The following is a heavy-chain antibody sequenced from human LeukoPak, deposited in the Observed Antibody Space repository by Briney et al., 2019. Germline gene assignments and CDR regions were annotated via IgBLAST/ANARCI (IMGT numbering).Heavy chain of an antibody. V-gene: IGHV4-34*01. CDR1: GGSFSGYY. Sequence: SETLSLTCAVYGGSFSGYYWSWIRQPPGKGLEWIGEINHSGSTNYNPSLKSRVTISVDTSKNQFSLKLSSVTAADTAVYYCARTIIAISGSGNNYFDYWGQGTLVTVSS. D-gene: IGHD3-10*01. J-gene: IGHJ4*02. CDR3: ARTIIAISGSGNNYFDY. CDR2: INHSGST.